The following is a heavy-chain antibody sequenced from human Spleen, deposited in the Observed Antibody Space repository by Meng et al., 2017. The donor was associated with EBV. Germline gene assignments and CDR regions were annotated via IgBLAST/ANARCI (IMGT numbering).Heavy chain of an antibody. J-gene: IGHJ4*02. D-gene: IGHD2-21*01. Sequence: QLQPQEAGPRRVRPSRTPSLTCTFSDDSIGSKSYYWGWVRQPPGKGLEWIGNIYYTGITYSDESLKSRVTISVDKSNSHFSLRLTSVTAADTAIYYCARRDIGLIAWSPERSDYWGQGTLVTVSS. V-gene: IGHV4-39*07. CDR3: ARRDIGLIAWSPERSDY. CDR2: IYYTGIT. CDR1: DDSIGSKSYY.